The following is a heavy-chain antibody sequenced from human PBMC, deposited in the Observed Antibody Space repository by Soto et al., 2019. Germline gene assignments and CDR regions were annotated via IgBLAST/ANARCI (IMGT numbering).Heavy chain of an antibody. J-gene: IGHJ4*02. D-gene: IGHD3-22*01. CDR1: GFTFSSDW. CDR2: INTDGSGT. Sequence: GGSLRLSCAASGFTFSSDWMHWVRQAPGKGLVWVSRINTDGSGTTYADSVKGRFTISRDNAKNMVYLQMNSLRAEDTAVYYCARVAYYYDSSGYFYWGQGTLVTVSS. V-gene: IGHV3-74*01. CDR3: ARVAYYYDSSGYFY.